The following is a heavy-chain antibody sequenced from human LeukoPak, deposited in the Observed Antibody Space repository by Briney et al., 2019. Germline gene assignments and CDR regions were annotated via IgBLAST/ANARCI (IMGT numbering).Heavy chain of an antibody. D-gene: IGHD2-2*01. CDR3: AREGSSVPFDY. CDR1: GFTFSSYE. Sequence: PGGSLRLSCAASGFTFSSYEMNWVRQAPGKGLEWVSYISSSGSTIYYADSVKGRFTISRDNAKNSLYLQMNSLRAEDTAVYYCAREGSSVPFDYWGQGTLVIVSS. J-gene: IGHJ4*02. CDR2: ISSSGSTI. V-gene: IGHV3-48*03.